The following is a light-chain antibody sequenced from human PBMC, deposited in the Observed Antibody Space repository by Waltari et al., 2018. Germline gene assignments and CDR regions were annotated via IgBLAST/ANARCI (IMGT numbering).Light chain of an antibody. CDR1: QSITGY. CDR2: TAS. Sequence: DIQMTQSPSSLSASVGDRVTISCRASQSITGYLNWYQQKPGQAPKLLVYTASSLQSGIPLRFSGSGSGTDFTLTISSLQHEDFATYYCQQSYSTPYTFGQGTKLEIK. J-gene: IGKJ2*01. CDR3: QQSYSTPYT. V-gene: IGKV1-39*01.